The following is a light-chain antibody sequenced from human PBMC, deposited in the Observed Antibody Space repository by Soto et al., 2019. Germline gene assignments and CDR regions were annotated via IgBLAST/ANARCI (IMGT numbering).Light chain of an antibody. CDR1: QSVGKY. CDR3: QQRGNRPPWT. CDR2: DAS. V-gene: IGKV3-11*01. J-gene: IGKJ1*01. Sequence: EIVMTQSPATLCLCPGERATLSCRAGQSVGKYLVWYQQKPGQAPRLLIYDASNRATGIPARFSGSGSGTDFTLTISSLEPEDFAVYYCQQRGNRPPWTFGQGTKVDIK.